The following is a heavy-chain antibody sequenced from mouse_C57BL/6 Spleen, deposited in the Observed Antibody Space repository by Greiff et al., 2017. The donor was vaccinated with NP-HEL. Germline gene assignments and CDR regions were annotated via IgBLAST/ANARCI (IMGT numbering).Heavy chain of an antibody. J-gene: IGHJ4*01. CDR1: GYTFTSYW. Sequence: HVQLQQPGAELVKPGASVKMSCKASGYTFTSYWITWVKQRPGQGLEWIGDIYPGSGSTNYNEKFKSKATLTVDTSSSTAYMQLSSLTSEDSAVYYCARSWYDYQNYYAMDYWGQGTSVTVSS. D-gene: IGHD2-4*01. V-gene: IGHV1-55*01. CDR2: IYPGSGST. CDR3: ARSWYDYQNYYAMDY.